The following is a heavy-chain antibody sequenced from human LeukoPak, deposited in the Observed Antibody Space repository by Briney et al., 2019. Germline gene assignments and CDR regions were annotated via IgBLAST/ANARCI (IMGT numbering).Heavy chain of an antibody. D-gene: IGHD6-13*01. Sequence: GGSLRLSCVASGFTFNNYAMCWVRQAPGKGLEWVSAISGSGGSTYYADSVKGRFTISRDNSKNTLYLQMNSLRAEDTAVYYCANIPTGYSSSWSYYFDYWGQGTLVTVSS. J-gene: IGHJ4*02. V-gene: IGHV3-23*01. CDR1: GFTFNNYA. CDR2: ISGSGGST. CDR3: ANIPTGYSSSWSYYFDY.